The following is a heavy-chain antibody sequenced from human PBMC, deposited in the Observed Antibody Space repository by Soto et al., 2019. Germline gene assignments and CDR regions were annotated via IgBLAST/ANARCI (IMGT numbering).Heavy chain of an antibody. J-gene: IGHJ6*02. Sequence: QVQLQESGPGLVKPSGTLSLTCGVSGDSITSTNWWSWVRQPPGRGLEWIGEIYHSGTTHYNPSPKNRNTILLEGSKNLFSPNLRSATAPETAGDYFARLKGPGQYGLELWGQGTTVSVFS. CDR1: GDSITSTNW. V-gene: IGHV4-4*02. CDR2: IYHSGTT. CDR3: ARLKGPGQYGLEL.